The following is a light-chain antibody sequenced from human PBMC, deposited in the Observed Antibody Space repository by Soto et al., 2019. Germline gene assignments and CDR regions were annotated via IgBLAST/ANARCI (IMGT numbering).Light chain of an antibody. CDR2: GTS. J-gene: IGKJ1*01. CDR3: QHNRRTLPWT. V-gene: IGKV3-20*01. Sequence: EIVLTQSPGTLSLSPGDTATLSCRASQTVGSNFLAWYQQKPGQAPRLHMFGTSNRAIDIPDRFGGSGSGNDFTLTIRRLDLEDVAVYYCQHNRRTLPWTFGQGNPVEI. CDR1: QTVGSNF.